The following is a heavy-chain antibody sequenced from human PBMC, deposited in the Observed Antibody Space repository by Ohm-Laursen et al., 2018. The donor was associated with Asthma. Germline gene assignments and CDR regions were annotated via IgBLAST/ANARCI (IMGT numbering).Heavy chain of an antibody. D-gene: IGHD3-3*01. V-gene: IGHV4-34*01. CDR2: INHSGST. CDR3: ARVTSGITIFGVAPGGMDV. CDR1: GGSFSDYY. J-gene: IGHJ6*02. Sequence: SETLSLTCTVYGGSFSDYYWSWIRQPPGKGLDWIGEINHSGSTNYNPSLKSRVTISVDTSKNQFSLKLSSVTAADTAVYYCARVTSGITIFGVAPGGMDVWGQGTTVTVSS.